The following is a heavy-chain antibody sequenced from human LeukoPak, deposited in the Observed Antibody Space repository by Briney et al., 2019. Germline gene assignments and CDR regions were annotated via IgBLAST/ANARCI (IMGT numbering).Heavy chain of an antibody. V-gene: IGHV4-30-4*08. D-gene: IGHD2-2*01. Sequence: PSETLSLTCTVSGGSISSDDHYWSWIRQPPGKGLEWIGYIYYRGNTYYNPSLKSRVSILVDTSNNQFSLTLSSVTAADTAVFYCARWGRCSSTSCSRISEWWFDPWGQGTLVTVSS. CDR3: ARWGRCSSTSCSRISEWWFDP. CDR1: GGSISSDDHY. J-gene: IGHJ5*02. CDR2: IYYRGNT.